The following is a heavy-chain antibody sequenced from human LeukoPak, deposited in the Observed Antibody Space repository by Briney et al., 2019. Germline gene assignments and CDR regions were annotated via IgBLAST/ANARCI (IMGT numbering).Heavy chain of an antibody. CDR2: FHYSGNT. D-gene: IGHD6-19*01. Sequence: PSETLSLTCTVSGGSISGYYWNWMRQPPGKGPEWIGYFHYSGNTNYNPSLRSRVTISVDTSKKQFSLKLSSVTAADTAVYYCAGGSGWLIDYWGQGTPVTVSP. J-gene: IGHJ4*02. CDR1: GGSISGYY. CDR3: AGGSGWLIDY. V-gene: IGHV4-59*01.